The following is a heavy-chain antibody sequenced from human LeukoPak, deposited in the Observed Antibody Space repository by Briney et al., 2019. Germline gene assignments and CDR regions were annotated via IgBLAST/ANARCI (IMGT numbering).Heavy chain of an antibody. V-gene: IGHV3-30*02. Sequence: GGSLRLSCTASGFTFSNAWMSWVRQAPGKGLEWVAFIRYDGSNKYYADSVKGRFTISRDNSKNTLYLQMNSLRAEDTAVYYCAKDLLRLRLSNFDYWGQGTLVTVSS. J-gene: IGHJ4*02. CDR3: AKDLLRLRLSNFDY. D-gene: IGHD4-17*01. CDR2: IRYDGSNK. CDR1: GFTFSNAW.